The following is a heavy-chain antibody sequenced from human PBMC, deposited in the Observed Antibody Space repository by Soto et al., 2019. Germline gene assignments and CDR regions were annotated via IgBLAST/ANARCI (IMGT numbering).Heavy chain of an antibody. CDR1: GFIFSSYA. CDR3: ARTYLIGGSRSSFYFDY. Sequence: QVQLVESGGGVVQPGRSLRLSCAASGFIFSSYAMHWVRQAPGKGLEWVAVISYDGSNKYYADSVKGRFTISRDNSKNTLDLQMNCLRAEDTAVYYCARTYLIGGSRSSFYFDYWGQGTLVTVSS. CDR2: ISYDGSNK. V-gene: IGHV3-30-3*01. J-gene: IGHJ4*02. D-gene: IGHD2-15*01.